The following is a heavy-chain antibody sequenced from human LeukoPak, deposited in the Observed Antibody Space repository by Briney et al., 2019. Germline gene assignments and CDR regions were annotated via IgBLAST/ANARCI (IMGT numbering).Heavy chain of an antibody. J-gene: IGHJ5*02. Sequence: SETLSLTCTVSGGSISSYYWSWIRQPAGKGLEWIGRIYTSGSTNYNPSLKSRVAMSVDTSKNQFSLKLSSVTAADTAVYYCARVQWSVGWFDPWGQGTLVTVSS. D-gene: IGHD2-15*01. V-gene: IGHV4-4*07. CDR3: ARVQWSVGWFDP. CDR1: GGSISSYY. CDR2: IYTSGST.